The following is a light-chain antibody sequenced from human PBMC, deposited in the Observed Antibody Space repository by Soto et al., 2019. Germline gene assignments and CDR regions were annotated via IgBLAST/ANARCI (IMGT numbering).Light chain of an antibody. CDR2: GNS. CDR3: QSYDSSLSGSV. J-gene: IGLJ2*01. CDR1: SSNIGAGYD. V-gene: IGLV1-40*01. Sequence: QSVLTXPPSVSXXPGQRVTISCTGSSSNIGAGYDVHWYQQLPGTAPKLLIYGNSNRPSGVPDRFSGSKSGTSASLAITGLQAEDEADYYCQSYDSSLSGSVFGGGTKLTVL.